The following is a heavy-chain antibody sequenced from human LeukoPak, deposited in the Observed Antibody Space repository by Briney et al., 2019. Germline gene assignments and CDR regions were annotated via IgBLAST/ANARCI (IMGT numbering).Heavy chain of an antibody. CDR2: INPNSGDT. CDR3: ARVNQGEWFDP. CDR1: GGTFSSYA. Sequence: ASVTVSCKASGGTFSSYAISWVRQAPGQGLEWMGWINPNSGDTYYLQKFRGRVTMTRASSIGTAYMEVTSLTSDDTAMYYCARVNQGEWFDPWGQGTLVTVSS. V-gene: IGHV1-2*02. J-gene: IGHJ5*02. D-gene: IGHD3-10*01.